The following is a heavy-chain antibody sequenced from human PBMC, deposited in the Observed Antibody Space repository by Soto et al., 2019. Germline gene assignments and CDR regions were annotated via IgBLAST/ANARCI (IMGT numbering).Heavy chain of an antibody. CDR1: GGTFSSYA. V-gene: IGHV1-69*01. CDR3: ARRRYCGGDCGWFDP. CDR2: IIPIFGTA. Sequence: QVQLVQSGAEVKKPGASVKVSCKASGGTFSSYAISWVRQAPGQGLEWMGGIIPIFGTANYAQKFQGRVTITADEYTSTAYMELSSLRSEDTAVYYCARRRYCGGDCGWFDPWGQGTLVTVSS. D-gene: IGHD2-21*02. J-gene: IGHJ5*02.